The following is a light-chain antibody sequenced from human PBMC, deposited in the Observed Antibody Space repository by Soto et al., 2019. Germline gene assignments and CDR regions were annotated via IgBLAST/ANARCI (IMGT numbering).Light chain of an antibody. Sequence: DIQMTQSPSTLSASVGDRVTITCRASQSISSWLAWYQQKPGKAPELLIYDASSLKSGVPSRFSCSGYETEFTLTISSLQPDDFATYYCQQYNGFPCTFGQGTKLEIK. J-gene: IGKJ2*02. CDR2: DAS. CDR3: QQYNGFPCT. V-gene: IGKV1-5*01. CDR1: QSISSW.